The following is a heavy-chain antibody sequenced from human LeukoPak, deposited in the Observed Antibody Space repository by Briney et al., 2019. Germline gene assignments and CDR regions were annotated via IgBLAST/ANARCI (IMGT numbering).Heavy chain of an antibody. D-gene: IGHD1-26*01. Sequence: ASVKVSCKASGYTFTDYYLHWVRQAPGQGPEWMGWIHPNFGGANYAQKFQGRVTMTRDTSISAVYMELSRLTSDDTAVYYCARDHRGSHFDYWGQGSLVTVS. V-gene: IGHV1-2*02. CDR2: IHPNFGGA. J-gene: IGHJ4*02. CDR3: ARDHRGSHFDY. CDR1: GYTFTDYY.